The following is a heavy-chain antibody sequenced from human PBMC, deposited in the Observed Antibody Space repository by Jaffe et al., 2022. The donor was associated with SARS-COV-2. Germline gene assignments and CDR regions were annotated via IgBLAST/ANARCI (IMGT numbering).Heavy chain of an antibody. Sequence: EVQLLESGGGLVQPGGSLRLSCAASGFTFSSYAMSWVRQAPGKGLEWVSAISGSGGSTYYADSVKGRFTISRDNSKNTLYLQMNSLRAEDTAVYYCATDVKNLKFPIVVVTAHYWGQGTLVTVSS. V-gene: IGHV3-23*01. CDR1: GFTFSSYA. D-gene: IGHD2-21*02. J-gene: IGHJ4*02. CDR2: ISGSGGST. CDR3: ATDVKNLKFPIVVVTAHY.